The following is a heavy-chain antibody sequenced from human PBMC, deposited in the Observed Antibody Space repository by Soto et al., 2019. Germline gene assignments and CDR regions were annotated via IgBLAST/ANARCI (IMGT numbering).Heavy chain of an antibody. Sequence: SEALCLTCTVSGGSISSGDNYWSWIRQPPGKGLEWIGYIYYSGSTYYNPSLKSRVTISVDTSKNQFSLKLSSVTAADTAVYYCARNSLGATPIHTLDYWGQGTLVTVSS. CDR2: IYYSGST. CDR1: GGSISSGDNY. D-gene: IGHD1-26*01. CDR3: ARNSLGATPIHTLDY. V-gene: IGHV4-30-4*01. J-gene: IGHJ4*02.